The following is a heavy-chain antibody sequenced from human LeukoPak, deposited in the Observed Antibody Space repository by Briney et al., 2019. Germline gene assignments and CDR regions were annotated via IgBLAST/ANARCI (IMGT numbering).Heavy chain of an antibody. CDR1: GYSFTDYW. CDR3: ARQGDYYDSGGYYGMDV. J-gene: IGHJ6*02. Sequence: GESLKISCKGSGYSFTDYWIGWVRQMPGKGLEWMGIIYPGDSDTRYSPSFQGQVTISADKSINTAYLQWSSLKASDTAMYYCARQGDYYDSGGYYGMDVWGQGTTVIVSS. CDR2: IYPGDSDT. D-gene: IGHD3-22*01. V-gene: IGHV5-51*01.